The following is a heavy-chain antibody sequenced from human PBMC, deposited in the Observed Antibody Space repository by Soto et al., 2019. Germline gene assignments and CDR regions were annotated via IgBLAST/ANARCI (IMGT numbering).Heavy chain of an antibody. V-gene: IGHV4-30-4*01. J-gene: IGHJ6*02. Sequence: SETLSLTCTVSGGSISSGDYYWSWIRQPPGKGLEWIGYIYYSGSTYYNPSLKSRVTISVDTSKNQFSLKLSSVTAADTAVYYCARDAWLRFGGGYYYYGMDVWGQGTTVTVSS. CDR2: IYYSGST. CDR1: GGSISSGDYY. D-gene: IGHD5-12*01. CDR3: ARDAWLRFGGGYYYYGMDV.